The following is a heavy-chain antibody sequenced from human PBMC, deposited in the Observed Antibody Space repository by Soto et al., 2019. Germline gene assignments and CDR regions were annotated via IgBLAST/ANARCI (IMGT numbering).Heavy chain of an antibody. CDR3: ARDPPFSGILRGTPLMDV. J-gene: IGHJ6*02. D-gene: IGHD4-17*01. Sequence: ASVKVSCKASGYSFTTHGISWVRRAPGHGLEWMGWISAYNGDTHYVQRFQGRLTMTTDTSTSTAYMELRSLTSDDAAVYYCARDPPFSGILRGTPLMDVWGQGTTVTVSS. V-gene: IGHV1-18*04. CDR2: ISAYNGDT. CDR1: GYSFTTHG.